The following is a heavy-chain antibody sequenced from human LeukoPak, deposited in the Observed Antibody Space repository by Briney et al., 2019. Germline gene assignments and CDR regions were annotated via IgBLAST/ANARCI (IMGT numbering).Heavy chain of an antibody. D-gene: IGHD3-10*01. CDR2: IYYSGST. CDR1: GFTFSAYD. Sequence: AGGSLRLSCVASGFTFSAYDMYWVRQAPGKGLKWIGYIYYSGSTNYNPSLKSRVTISVDTSKNQFSLKLSSVTTADTAVYYCARVKGIGGLLWFAYGMDVWGQGTTVTVSS. CDR3: ARVKGIGGLLWFAYGMDV. V-gene: IGHV4-59*01. J-gene: IGHJ6*02.